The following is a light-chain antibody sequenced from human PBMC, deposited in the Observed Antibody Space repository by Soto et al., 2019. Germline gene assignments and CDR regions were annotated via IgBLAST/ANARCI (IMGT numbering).Light chain of an antibody. CDR3: SSYSSSSFSVL. J-gene: IGLJ2*01. Sequence: QSALTQPPSASGTPGQSVTISCTGTSSDIGGYDYVSWYQQHPGKAPKLMIYEVTNRSSGVSYRFSGSRSGNTASLTISGLQAEDEADYSGSSYSSSSFSVLFGGGTKLTVL. CDR1: SSDIGGYDY. CDR2: EVT. V-gene: IGLV2-14*01.